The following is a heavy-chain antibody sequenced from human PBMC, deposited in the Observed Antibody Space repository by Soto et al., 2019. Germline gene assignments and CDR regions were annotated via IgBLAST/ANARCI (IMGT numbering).Heavy chain of an antibody. Sequence: EVQLLESGGGLVQPGGSLRLSCAASGFTLSSYAMSWVRQAPGKGLEWVSAISDSGGSAYFADSVKGRFTISRDNSKNTLYLQRIILRAEDTAVYYCAKAPYYYDSSCYHSLRWYFELWGRGTLVTVSS. CDR1: GFTLSSYA. J-gene: IGHJ2*01. CDR3: AKAPYYYDSSCYHSLRWYFEL. V-gene: IGHV3-23*01. D-gene: IGHD3-22*01. CDR2: ISDSGGSA.